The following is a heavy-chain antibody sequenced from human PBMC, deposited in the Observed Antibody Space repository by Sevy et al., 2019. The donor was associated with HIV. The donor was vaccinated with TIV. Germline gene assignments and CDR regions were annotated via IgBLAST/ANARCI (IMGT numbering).Heavy chain of an antibody. Sequence: GGSLRLSCAASGFTFSDYNMNWVRQAPGKGLEWVSSISSISNYIYYADSVKGRFTIYRESAKNSLYLQMNSLRAEDTAVYYCARETSSFGEGIYYGMDVWGQGTTVTVSS. D-gene: IGHD3-10*01. CDR1: GFTFSDYN. CDR2: ISSISNYI. CDR3: ARETSSFGEGIYYGMDV. V-gene: IGHV3-21*01. J-gene: IGHJ6*02.